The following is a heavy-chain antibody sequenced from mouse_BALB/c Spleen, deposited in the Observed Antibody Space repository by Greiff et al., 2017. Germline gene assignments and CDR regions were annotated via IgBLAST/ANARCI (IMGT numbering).Heavy chain of an antibody. Sequence: VKLMELGPGLVAPSQSLSITCTVSGFSLTGYGVNWVRQPPGKGLEWLGMIWGDGSTDYNSALKSRLSISKDNSKSQVFLKMNSLQTDDTARYYCARANYYGSSYGYFDYWGQGTTLTVSS. CDR3: ARANYYGSSYGYFDY. CDR2: IWGDGST. D-gene: IGHD1-1*01. J-gene: IGHJ2*01. CDR1: GFSLTGYG. V-gene: IGHV2-6-7*01.